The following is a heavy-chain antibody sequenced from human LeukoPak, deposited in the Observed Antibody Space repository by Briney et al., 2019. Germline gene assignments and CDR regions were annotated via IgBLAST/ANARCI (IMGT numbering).Heavy chain of an antibody. D-gene: IGHD6-13*01. J-gene: IGHJ5*02. Sequence: SETLSLTCTVSGGSISSSSYYWRWIRQPPGKGLEWIGSIYYSGSTYYNPSLKSRVTISVDTSKNQFSLKLSSVTAADTAVYYCAIRNSSSWYDWFDPWGQGTLVTVSS. CDR1: GGSISSSSYY. CDR3: AIRNSSSWYDWFDP. V-gene: IGHV4-39*07. CDR2: IYYSGST.